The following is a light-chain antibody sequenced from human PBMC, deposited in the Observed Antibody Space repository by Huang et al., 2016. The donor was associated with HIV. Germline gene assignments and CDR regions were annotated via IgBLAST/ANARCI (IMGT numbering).Light chain of an antibody. Sequence: EILLTQSPDTLSLSPGERATLSCRASQSVNNNDLAWYQQQPGQAPWRLIYRASTRATGIPDRFSGSGSGTYFTLTISRLEPDDFAVYYCQQFGSSPPYSFGQGTKLEIK. CDR3: QQFGSSPPYS. V-gene: IGKV3-20*01. CDR1: QSVNNND. J-gene: IGKJ2*03. CDR2: RAS.